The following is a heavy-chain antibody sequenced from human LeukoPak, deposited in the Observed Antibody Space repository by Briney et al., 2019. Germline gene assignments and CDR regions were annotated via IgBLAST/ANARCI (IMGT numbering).Heavy chain of an antibody. V-gene: IGHV3-74*01. CDR2: INSDGSST. CDR3: ARRPKGYYYDSSGFFDY. CDR1: GFTFSGYW. Sequence: GGSLRLSCAASGFTFSGYWMPWVRQAPGKGLVWVSRINSDGSSTSYADSVKGRFTISRDNAKNTLYLQMNSLRAEDTAVYYCARRPKGYYYDSSGFFDYWGQGTLVTVSS. D-gene: IGHD3-22*01. J-gene: IGHJ4*02.